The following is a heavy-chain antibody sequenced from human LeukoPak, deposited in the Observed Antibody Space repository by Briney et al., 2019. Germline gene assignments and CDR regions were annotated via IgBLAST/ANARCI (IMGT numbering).Heavy chain of an antibody. J-gene: IGHJ3*02. D-gene: IGHD3-22*01. CDR1: GFTFSSYS. CDR3: ARDLLASDSSGSTDAFDI. CDR2: IYSGGST. V-gene: IGHV3-66*01. Sequence: GGSLRLSCAAFGFTFSSYSMNWVRQAPGKGLEWVSVIYSGGSTYYADSVKGRFTISRDNSKNTLYLQMNSLRAEDTAVYYCARDLLASDSSGSTDAFDIWGQGTMVTVSS.